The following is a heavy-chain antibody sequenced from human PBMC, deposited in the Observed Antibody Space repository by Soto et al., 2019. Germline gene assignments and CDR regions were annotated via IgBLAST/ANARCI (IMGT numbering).Heavy chain of an antibody. CDR2: ISWNSGSI. CDR3: AKDGARGGDFDY. Sequence: VQLVESGGGLVQPGRSLRLSCAASGFTFDDYAMHWVRQAPGKGLGWVSGISWNSGSIGYADSVKGRFTISRDNAKNSLYLQMNSLRAEDTALYYCAKDGARGGDFDYWGQGTLVTVSS. V-gene: IGHV3-9*01. CDR1: GFTFDDYA. D-gene: IGHD3-16*01. J-gene: IGHJ4*02.